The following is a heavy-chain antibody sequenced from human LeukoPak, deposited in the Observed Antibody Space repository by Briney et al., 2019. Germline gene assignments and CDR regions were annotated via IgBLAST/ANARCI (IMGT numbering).Heavy chain of an antibody. D-gene: IGHD1-26*01. CDR1: GASVSSGSYY. CDR3: ARWVGSGGMDV. Sequence: SETLSLTCNVSGASVSSGSYYWSWIRQPPGKELEWIGYIYYSGSTSYNPSLKSRVTISVDTSKNHFSLKLTSVTAADTAVYYCARWVGSGGMDVWGQGTTVTVSS. CDR2: IYYSGST. J-gene: IGHJ6*02. V-gene: IGHV4-61*03.